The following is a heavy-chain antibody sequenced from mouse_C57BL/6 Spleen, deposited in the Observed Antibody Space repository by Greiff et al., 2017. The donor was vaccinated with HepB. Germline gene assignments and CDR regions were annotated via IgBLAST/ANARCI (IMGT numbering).Heavy chain of an antibody. J-gene: IGHJ4*01. CDR2: IDPETGGT. D-gene: IGHD2-3*01. Sequence: QVQLQQSGAELVRPGASVTLSCKASGYTFTDYEMHWVKQTPVHSLEWIGAIDPETGGTAYNQKFKGKAILTADKSSSTAYMELRSLTSEDSAVYYCTRDGYYEGAMDYWGQGTSVTVSS. CDR3: TRDGYYEGAMDY. V-gene: IGHV1-15*01. CDR1: GYTFTDYE.